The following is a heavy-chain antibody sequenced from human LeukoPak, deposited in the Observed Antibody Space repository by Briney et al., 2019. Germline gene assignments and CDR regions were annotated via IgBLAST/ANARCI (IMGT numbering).Heavy chain of an antibody. V-gene: IGHV5-51*01. Sequence: GESLKISCKGSGYSFTSYWIGWVRQMPGKGLEWMGIIYPGDSDTRYSPFFQGQVTISADKSISTAYLQWSSLKASDTAMYYCARQARRGYYDSSGYIPTFYYGMDVWGQGTTVTVSS. CDR2: IYPGDSDT. D-gene: IGHD3-22*01. CDR3: ARQARRGYYDSSGYIPTFYYGMDV. J-gene: IGHJ6*02. CDR1: GYSFTSYW.